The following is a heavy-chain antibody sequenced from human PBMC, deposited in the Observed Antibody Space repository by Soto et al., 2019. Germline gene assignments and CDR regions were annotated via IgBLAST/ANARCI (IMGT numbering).Heavy chain of an antibody. V-gene: IGHV4-59*08. CDR2: IYYSGST. Sequence: SETLSLTYTVSGGSISSYYWSWIRQPPGKGLEWIGYIYYSGSTNYNPSLKSRVTISVDTSKNQFSLKLSSVTAADTAVYYCAVAVAGTVGWFDPWGQGTLVTVSS. CDR3: AVAVAGTVGWFDP. J-gene: IGHJ5*02. D-gene: IGHD6-19*01. CDR1: GGSISSYY.